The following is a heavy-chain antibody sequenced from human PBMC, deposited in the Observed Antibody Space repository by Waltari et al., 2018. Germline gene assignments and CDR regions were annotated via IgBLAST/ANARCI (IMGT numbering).Heavy chain of an antibody. Sequence: QVQLQQWGAGLLKPSETLSLTCAVYGGSSSGYYCSWVRQSPGKGMEWIGEIFPSGSTNYNPSLKSRVTISLDTSKNQLSLRLSSVTAADTAVYYCARGSDAYKGGNSWGQGTLVTVSS. J-gene: IGHJ4*02. V-gene: IGHV4-34*01. CDR3: ARGSDAYKGGNS. CDR1: GGSSSGYY. D-gene: IGHD3-16*01. CDR2: IFPSGST.